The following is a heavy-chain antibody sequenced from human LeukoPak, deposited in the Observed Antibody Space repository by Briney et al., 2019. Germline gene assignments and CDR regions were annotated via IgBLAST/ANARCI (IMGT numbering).Heavy chain of an antibody. J-gene: IGHJ2*01. CDR3: ARVYYSSSYDYWYFDL. CDR2: IYYSGST. V-gene: IGHV4-59*01. Sequence: PSETLSLTCTVSGGSISSYYWSWIRQPPGKGLEWIGYIYYSGSTNYNPSLRSRVTISVDTSKNQFSLKLSSVTAADTAVYYCARVYYSSSYDYWYFDLWGRGTLVTVSS. CDR1: GGSISSYY. D-gene: IGHD6-13*01.